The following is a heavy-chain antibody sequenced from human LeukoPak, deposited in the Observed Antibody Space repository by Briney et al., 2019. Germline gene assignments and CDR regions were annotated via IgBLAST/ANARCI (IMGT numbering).Heavy chain of an antibody. CDR2: ISHTEGT. CDR3: ARIRCGHSGSVCYNH. V-gene: IGHV4-34*01. D-gene: IGHD3-9*01. J-gene: IGHJ1*01. Sequence: PSETLSLTCGVFVVSINDYYWSWIRQSPGKGLEWIGEISHTEGTRYKPSLESRVTMSVGTSENQLSLKLIFVTAADTAVYYCARIRCGHSGSVCYNHWGLGTLVTVSS. CDR1: VVSINDYY.